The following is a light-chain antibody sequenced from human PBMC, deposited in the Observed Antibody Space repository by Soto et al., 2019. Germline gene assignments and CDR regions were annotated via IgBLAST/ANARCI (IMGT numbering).Light chain of an antibody. V-gene: IGLV2-14*01. Sequence: QSVLTQPASVSGSPGQSIAISCTGTSSDVGGYEYVSWYQQHPDKAPKLMIYEVSNRPSGVSNRFSASKSGNTASLTISGLQAEDEADYYCSSYTSFSTLVFGRGTKLTVL. CDR2: EVS. CDR1: SSDVGGYEY. CDR3: SSYTSFSTLV. J-gene: IGLJ2*01.